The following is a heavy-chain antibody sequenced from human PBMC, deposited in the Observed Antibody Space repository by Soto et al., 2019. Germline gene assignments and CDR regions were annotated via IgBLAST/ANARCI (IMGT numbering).Heavy chain of an antibody. CDR1: GGSISTSGNY. D-gene: IGHD3-10*01. CDR3: ARLPLVRGLPA. V-gene: IGHV4-39*01. J-gene: IGHJ5*02. Sequence: QLNLQESGPGRVKPSETLSLMCSVSGGSISTSGNYWGWVRQAPEKGLEWIGSIYYGGTTNYNPSLKRRVTISVDTSKNQFSLKLTSVTAADTAVYYCARLPLVRGLPAWGQGTLVTVSS. CDR2: IYYGGTT.